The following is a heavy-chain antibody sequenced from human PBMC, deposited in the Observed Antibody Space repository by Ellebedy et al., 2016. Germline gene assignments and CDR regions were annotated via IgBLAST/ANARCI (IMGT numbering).Heavy chain of an antibody. CDR2: IYPGDSDT. J-gene: IGHJ5*02. CDR1: GYSFTNHW. Sequence: GGSLKISCQGSGYSFTNHWVVWGRQKPGKSLEFMGIIYPGDSDTKYNPSFQGQVTISADRSTSTAYLQWSGLKASDTAMYFCARREYFRGSHWFHPWGQGTLVTVAS. CDR3: ARREYFRGSHWFHP. D-gene: IGHD5-12*01. V-gene: IGHV5-51*01.